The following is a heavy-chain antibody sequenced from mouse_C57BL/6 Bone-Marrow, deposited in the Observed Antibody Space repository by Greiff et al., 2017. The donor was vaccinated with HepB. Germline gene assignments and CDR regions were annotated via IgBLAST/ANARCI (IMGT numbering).Heavy chain of an antibody. CDR3: ARGGILLRGYFDV. V-gene: IGHV1-19*01. CDR2: INPYNGGT. J-gene: IGHJ1*03. D-gene: IGHD1-1*01. Sequence: VQLKQSGPVLVKPGASVKMSCKASGYTFTDYYMNWVKQSHGKSLEWIGVINPYNGGTSYNQKFKGKATLTVDKSSSTAYMELNSLTSEDSAVYYCARGGILLRGYFDVWGTGTTVTVSS. CDR1: GYTFTDYY.